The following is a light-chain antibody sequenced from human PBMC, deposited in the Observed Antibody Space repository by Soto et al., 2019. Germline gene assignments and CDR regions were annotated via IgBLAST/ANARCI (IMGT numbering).Light chain of an antibody. Sequence: DIQMTQSPSSLSASVVDRVTITCQASQNINNYLNWYQQKPGKAPTLLIYDASSLKSGVPSRFSGSGSGTDFTLTISSLQPDDFATYYCQQYHTYSSITFGQGTRLEIK. CDR2: DAS. CDR3: QQYHTYSSIT. J-gene: IGKJ5*01. V-gene: IGKV1-5*01. CDR1: QNINNY.